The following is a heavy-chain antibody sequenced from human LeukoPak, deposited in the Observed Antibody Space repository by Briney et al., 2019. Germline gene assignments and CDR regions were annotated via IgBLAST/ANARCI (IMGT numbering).Heavy chain of an antibody. V-gene: IGHV3-21*01. D-gene: IGHD5-12*01. Sequence: PGGSLRLSCAASGFTFNSYSMSWVRQAPGKGLEWVSFISYSSSFIYYADSVKGRFTISRDNSKNTLYLQMNSLRAEDTAVYYCAKGGGYESAGDYWGQGTLVTVSS. CDR3: AKGGGYESAGDY. CDR2: ISYSSSFI. J-gene: IGHJ4*02. CDR1: GFTFNSYS.